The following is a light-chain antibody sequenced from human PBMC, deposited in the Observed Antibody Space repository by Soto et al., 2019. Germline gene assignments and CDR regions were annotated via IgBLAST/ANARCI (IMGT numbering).Light chain of an antibody. Sequence: QSVLTQPRSVSGSPGQSVTISCTGTSSDVGGYNYVSWYQQHPGKAPKLMIYDVTKRASGISDRFSGSKSGNTASLTISGLHTDDEGDYYCGLYTIAETVVLGGGTKLTVL. CDR3: GLYTIAETVV. J-gene: IGLJ2*01. CDR1: SSDVGGYNY. V-gene: IGLV2-11*01. CDR2: DVT.